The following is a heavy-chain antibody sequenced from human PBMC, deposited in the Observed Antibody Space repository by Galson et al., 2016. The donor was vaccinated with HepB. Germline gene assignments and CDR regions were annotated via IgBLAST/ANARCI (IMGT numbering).Heavy chain of an antibody. Sequence: SVKVSCKASGYIFGTHGINWVRQAPGQGLEWMGWISGYNGGTRSAQNFQGRVTLTMDTSTSTAYMEMRNLRSDDTAVYFCARLTISSGWPRSDFWGQGTLVAVSS. J-gene: IGHJ4*02. V-gene: IGHV1-18*01. CDR3: ARLTISSGWPRSDF. D-gene: IGHD6-19*01. CDR2: ISGYNGGT. CDR1: GYIFGTHG.